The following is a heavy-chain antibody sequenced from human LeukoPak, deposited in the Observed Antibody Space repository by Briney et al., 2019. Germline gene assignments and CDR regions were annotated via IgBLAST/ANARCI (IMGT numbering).Heavy chain of an antibody. Sequence: GGSLRLSCAASGFTFSTFAMSWVRQAPGKGLEWVSSLSGSGVYTHYADSVKGRFTISRDNSKNTLYLQMNSLRAEDTAVYYCARDLEDSSPFGAFDMWGQGTLVTVSS. D-gene: IGHD3-22*01. CDR1: GFTFSTFA. J-gene: IGHJ3*02. V-gene: IGHV3-23*01. CDR3: ARDLEDSSPFGAFDM. CDR2: LSGSGVYT.